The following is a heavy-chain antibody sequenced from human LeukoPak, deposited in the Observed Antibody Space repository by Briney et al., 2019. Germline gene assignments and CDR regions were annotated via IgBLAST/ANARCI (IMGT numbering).Heavy chain of an antibody. Sequence: GESLKISCNGSGYSFISYCIVWWRQMAGKGVEWMGIIFSGDSDTRYSPSLQGRFTISADKSISTAYLQLSSLRASDTAMYYCASHSSYASGSRQGYWGQGAMVTVSS. CDR2: IFSGDSDT. D-gene: IGHD3-10*01. V-gene: IGHV5-51*01. CDR3: ASHSSYASGSRQGY. J-gene: IGHJ4*02. CDR1: GYSFISYC.